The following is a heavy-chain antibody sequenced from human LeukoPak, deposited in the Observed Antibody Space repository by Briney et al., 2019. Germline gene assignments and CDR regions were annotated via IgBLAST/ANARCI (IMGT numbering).Heavy chain of an antibody. D-gene: IGHD3-22*01. Sequence: GGSLRLSCAASGFTFDDYAMHWVRQAPGKGLEWVSGTSWNSGSIGYADSVKGRFTISRDNAKNSLYLQMNSLRAEDTALYYCAKGVSGYQGGWFDPWGQGTLVTVSS. CDR1: GFTFDDYA. CDR2: TSWNSGSI. V-gene: IGHV3-9*01. J-gene: IGHJ5*02. CDR3: AKGVSGYQGGWFDP.